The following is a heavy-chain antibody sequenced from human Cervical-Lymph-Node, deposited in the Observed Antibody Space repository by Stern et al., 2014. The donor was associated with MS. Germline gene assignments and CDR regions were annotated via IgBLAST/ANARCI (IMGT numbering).Heavy chain of an antibody. D-gene: IGHD3-22*01. CDR2: IIPIFGTA. Sequence: VQLVESGAEVKKPGSSVKVSCKASGGTFSSYAISWVRQAPGQGLEWMGGIIPIFGTANYAQKFQGRVTITEDESTSTAYMELSSLRSEDTAVYYCARVYYDSSGYYYGSDYGMDVWGQGTTVTVSS. CDR1: GGTFSSYA. J-gene: IGHJ6*02. V-gene: IGHV1-69*01. CDR3: ARVYYDSSGYYYGSDYGMDV.